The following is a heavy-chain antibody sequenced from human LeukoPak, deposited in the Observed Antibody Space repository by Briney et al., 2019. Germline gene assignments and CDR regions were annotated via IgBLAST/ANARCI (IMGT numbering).Heavy chain of an antibody. CDR1: GGTFSSYA. Sequence: SVKVSCKASGGTFSSYAISWVRQAPGQGLEWMGGIIPIFGTANYAQKFQGRVTITTDESTSTAYMELSSLRSEDTAVYYCARPLGSIAVAATGDAFDIWGQGTMVTVSS. J-gene: IGHJ3*02. D-gene: IGHD6-19*01. CDR3: ARPLGSIAVAATGDAFDI. CDR2: IIPIFGTA. V-gene: IGHV1-69*05.